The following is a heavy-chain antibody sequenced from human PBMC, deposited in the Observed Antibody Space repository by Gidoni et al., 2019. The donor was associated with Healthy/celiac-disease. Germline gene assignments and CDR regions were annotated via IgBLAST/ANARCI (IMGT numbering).Heavy chain of an antibody. D-gene: IGHD3-3*01. CDR3: ARDLQYYDFWSGYYSLYYYGMDV. J-gene: IGHJ6*02. V-gene: IGHV3-33*01. CDR1: GFTFSSYG. CDR2: IWYDGSNK. Sequence: QVQLVESGGGVVQPGRSLRLSCAASGFTFSSYGMPWVRQAPGKGLEWVAVIWYDGSNKYYADSGKGRFTISRDNSKNTLYLQMNSLRAEDTAVYYCARDLQYYDFWSGYYSLYYYGMDVWGQGTTVTVSS.